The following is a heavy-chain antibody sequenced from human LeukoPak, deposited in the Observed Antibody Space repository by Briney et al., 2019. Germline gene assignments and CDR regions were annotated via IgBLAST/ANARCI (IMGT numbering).Heavy chain of an antibody. CDR2: INSDGSST. V-gene: IGHV3-74*01. CDR1: GFTFSSYW. Sequence: GSLRLSCAASGFTFSSYWMHWVRQAPGKGLVWVSRINSDGSSTSYADSVKGRFTISRDNAKNTLYLQMNSLRAEDTAVYYCARVDVCSGGSCYPDAFDIWGQGTMVTVSS. D-gene: IGHD2-15*01. J-gene: IGHJ3*02. CDR3: ARVDVCSGGSCYPDAFDI.